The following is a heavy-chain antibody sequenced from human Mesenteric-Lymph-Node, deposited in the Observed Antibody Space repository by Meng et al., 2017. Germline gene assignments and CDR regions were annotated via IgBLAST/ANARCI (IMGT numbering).Heavy chain of an antibody. CDR3: ARGNYDILTGYYPYYFDY. Sequence: GGSLRLSCAASGFTFSDYYMSWIRQAPGKGLGWVSYISSSGSTIYYADSVKGRFTISRDNAKNSLYLQMNSLRAEDTAVYYCARGNYDILTGYYPYYFDYWGKGTPVTVS. CDR1: GFTFSDYY. J-gene: IGHJ4*02. D-gene: IGHD3-9*01. CDR2: ISSSGSTI. V-gene: IGHV3-11*04.